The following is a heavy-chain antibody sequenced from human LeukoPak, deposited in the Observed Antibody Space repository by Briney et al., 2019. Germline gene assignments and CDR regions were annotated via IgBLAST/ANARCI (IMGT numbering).Heavy chain of an antibody. CDR2: IRYEGSNK. CDR3: AILFTIAVAGQGS. D-gene: IGHD6-19*01. J-gene: IGHJ5*02. V-gene: IGHV3-30*02. Sequence: GGSLRLSCAASGFTFSSYGMHWVRQAPGKGLEGVAFIRYEGSNKYYADSVKGRFTISRDNSKNTLYVQMNSLRAEDTAVYYCAILFTIAVAGQGSWGPGTLVTVSS. CDR1: GFTFSSYG.